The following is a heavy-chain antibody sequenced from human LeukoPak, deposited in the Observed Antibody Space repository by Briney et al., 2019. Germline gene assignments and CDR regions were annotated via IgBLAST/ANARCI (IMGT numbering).Heavy chain of an antibody. J-gene: IGHJ4*02. D-gene: IGHD3-22*01. CDR1: GGSFSSYA. V-gene: IGHV1-69*05. Sequence: SVKVSCKASGGSFSSYAISWVRQAPGQGLESMGRIIPIFGTANYAQKFQGRVTITTGASTSTAYMELSSLRSEDTAVYYCARGGHYYDSSGDHFDYWGQGTLVTVSS. CDR2: IIPIFGTA. CDR3: ARGGHYYDSSGDHFDY.